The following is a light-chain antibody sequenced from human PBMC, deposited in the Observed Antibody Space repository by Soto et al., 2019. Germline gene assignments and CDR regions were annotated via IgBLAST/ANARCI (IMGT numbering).Light chain of an antibody. J-gene: IGKJ1*01. CDR2: KAS. V-gene: IGKV1-5*03. CDR3: PHYNIYVWT. Sequence: DIPVTQSTNTRSACVGERGTITCRASQSISTWLAWYQQKPGKAPKLLIYKASSLESGVPSRFSGSASGTEFTLTISSLQPDDFATYYCPHYNIYVWTFGQGTKVDIK. CDR1: QSISTW.